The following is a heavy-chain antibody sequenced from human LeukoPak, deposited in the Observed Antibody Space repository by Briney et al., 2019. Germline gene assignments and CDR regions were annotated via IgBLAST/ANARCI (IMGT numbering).Heavy chain of an antibody. J-gene: IGHJ4*01. Sequence: GGSLRLSCAASGFTFSTYWMSWVRQAPGKGLEWVANIKQDGSEKYYVDSVKGRFTISRDNAKNSLYLQMNRLRAEDTAMYYCARDPAGNDYWGHGTLVTVSS. CDR3: ARDPAGNDY. CDR2: IKQDGSEK. V-gene: IGHV3-7*01. D-gene: IGHD6-13*01. CDR1: GFTFSTYW.